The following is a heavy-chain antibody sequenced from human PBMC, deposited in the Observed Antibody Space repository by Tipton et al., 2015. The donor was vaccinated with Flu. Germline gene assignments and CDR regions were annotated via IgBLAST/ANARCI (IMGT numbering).Heavy chain of an antibody. Sequence: SLRLSCAASGFTFSSYGMHWVRQAPGKGLEWVAVISYDGSNKYYADSVKGRFTISRDNSKNTLYLQMNNLRAEDTAVYYCAKDNDYWGQGTLVTVSS. V-gene: IGHV3-30*18. CDR3: AKDNDY. CDR2: ISYDGSNK. J-gene: IGHJ4*02. CDR1: GFTFSSYG.